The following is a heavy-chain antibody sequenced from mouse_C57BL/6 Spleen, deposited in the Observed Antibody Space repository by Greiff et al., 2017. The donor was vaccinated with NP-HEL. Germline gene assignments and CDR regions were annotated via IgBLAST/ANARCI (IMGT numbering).Heavy chain of an antibody. J-gene: IGHJ2*01. CDR1: GYTFTSYW. D-gene: IGHD2-3*01. Sequence: QVQLQQPGAELVKPGASVKLSCKASGYTFTSYWMQWVKQRPGQGLAWIGEIDPSDSYTNYNQKFKGKATLTVDTSSSTAYMQLSSLTSEDSAVYYCARSDGPSYYFDYWGQGTTLTVSS. V-gene: IGHV1-50*01. CDR3: ARSDGPSYYFDY. CDR2: IDPSDSYT.